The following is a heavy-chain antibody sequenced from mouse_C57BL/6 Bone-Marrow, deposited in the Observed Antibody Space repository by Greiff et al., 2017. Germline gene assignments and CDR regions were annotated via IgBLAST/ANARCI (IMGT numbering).Heavy chain of an antibody. CDR3: ARQMVTTRRYFDY. V-gene: IGHV5-2*01. Sequence: EVKLVESGGGLVQPGESLKLSCESNEYEFPSHDMSWVRTTPEKRLELVAAINSDGGSTYDPATMERRFIISRDNTKKTLYLQMSSLRSEDTALYYCARQMVTTRRYFDYWGQGTTLTVSS. D-gene: IGHD2-1*01. CDR1: EYEFPSHD. CDR2: INSDGGST. J-gene: IGHJ2*01.